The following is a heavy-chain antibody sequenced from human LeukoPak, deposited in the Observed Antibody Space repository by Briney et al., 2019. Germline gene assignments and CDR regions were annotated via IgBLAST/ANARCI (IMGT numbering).Heavy chain of an antibody. CDR1: GGSISSYY. CDR2: IYYSGST. D-gene: IGHD6-13*01. V-gene: IGHV4-59*01. J-gene: IGHJ4*02. CDR3: ARGYSSSFVDY. Sequence: SETLSLTCTVSGGSISSYYWSWIRQPPGKGLEWIGYIYYSGSTNYNPSLKSRVTISVDTSKNQFSLKLSSVTAAYTAVYYCARGYSSSFVDYWGQGTLVTVSS.